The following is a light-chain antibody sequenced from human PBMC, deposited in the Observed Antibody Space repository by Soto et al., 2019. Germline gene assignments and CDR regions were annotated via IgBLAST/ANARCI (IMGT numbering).Light chain of an antibody. Sequence: QSVLTQPPSASGTPGQRVTISCFGSSSKIGSNTVNWYQQLPGTAPKLLIYSNNQRPSGVPDRFSGSKSGTSASLAISGLQSEDEADYYCAAWDDSLNGFVVFGGGT. CDR2: SNN. J-gene: IGLJ2*01. V-gene: IGLV1-44*01. CDR3: AAWDDSLNGFVV. CDR1: SSKIGSNT.